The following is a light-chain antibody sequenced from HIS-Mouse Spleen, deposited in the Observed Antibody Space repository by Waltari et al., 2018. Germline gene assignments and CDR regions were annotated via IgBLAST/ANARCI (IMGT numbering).Light chain of an antibody. V-gene: IGLV3-19*01. CDR2: GKN. CDR1: SLRSYY. Sequence: SSELTQDPAVSVALGQTVRLTCQGDSLRSYYASWYQQKQGQAPVLVIYGKNNRPSGIPDRFSGSSSGNTASLTITGAQAEDEADYYCNSRDSSGNHLVFGGGTKLTVL. CDR3: NSRDSSGNHLV. J-gene: IGLJ3*02.